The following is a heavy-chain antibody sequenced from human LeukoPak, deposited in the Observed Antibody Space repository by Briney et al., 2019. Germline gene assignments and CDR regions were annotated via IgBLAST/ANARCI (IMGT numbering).Heavy chain of an antibody. CDR2: INWNGNDI. CDR1: GFTFDDYA. J-gene: IGHJ4*02. V-gene: IGHV3-9*03. Sequence: PGRSLRLSCAASGFTFDDYAMHWVRQAPGKGLQWVSGINWNGNDIGYADSVKGRFTISRDNAKKSLYLQINSLRAEDMATYYRTRDNSGWFGHYFESWGQGTLVTVSS. D-gene: IGHD6-19*01. CDR3: TRDNSGWFGHYFES.